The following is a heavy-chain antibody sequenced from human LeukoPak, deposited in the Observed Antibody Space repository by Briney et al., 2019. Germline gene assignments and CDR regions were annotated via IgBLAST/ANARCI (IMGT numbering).Heavy chain of an antibody. V-gene: IGHV3-7*01. CDR3: ATYTRWVAGDV. D-gene: IGHD3-16*01. Sequence: PGGSLRLSCAASGFTFSDSCMSWVRQAPGKGLEWVDNMNQDGSAKGYVDSVKGRFTISRDNARNSLYLQMSSLRPEDTAVYYCATYTRWVAGDVWGQGTTVTVSS. J-gene: IGHJ6*02. CDR2: MNQDGSAK. CDR1: GFTFSDSC.